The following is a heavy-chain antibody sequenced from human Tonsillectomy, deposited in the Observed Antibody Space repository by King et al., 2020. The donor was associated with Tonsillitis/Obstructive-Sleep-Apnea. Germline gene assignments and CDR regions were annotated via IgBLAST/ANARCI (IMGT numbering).Heavy chain of an antibody. Sequence: HVQLVESGGGVVQPGRSLRLSCAASGFTFSSYAMHWVRQAPGKGLEWVAVMSYDGSNKYYADSLKGRFTISRDNSNYTLYLQMNSLRPEDTAMYYCAREIGSSGWYAHFDYWGQGTLVTVSS. CDR3: AREIGSSGWYAHFDY. CDR1: GFTFSSYA. J-gene: IGHJ4*02. D-gene: IGHD6-19*01. V-gene: IGHV3-30*04. CDR2: MSYDGSNK.